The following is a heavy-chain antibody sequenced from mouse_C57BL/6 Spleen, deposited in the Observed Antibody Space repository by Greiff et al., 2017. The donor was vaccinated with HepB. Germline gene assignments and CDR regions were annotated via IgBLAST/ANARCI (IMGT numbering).Heavy chain of an antibody. Sequence: QVQLQQPGAELVKPGASVKLSCKASGYTFTSYWMHWVKQRPGQGLEWIGMIHPNSGSTNYNEKFKSKATLTVDKSSSTAYMQLSSLTTEDSAVYYGARWDYGSSPRYWYFDVWGTGTTVTVSS. D-gene: IGHD1-1*01. J-gene: IGHJ1*03. CDR1: GYTFTSYW. CDR3: ARWDYGSSPRYWYFDV. CDR2: IHPNSGST. V-gene: IGHV1-64*01.